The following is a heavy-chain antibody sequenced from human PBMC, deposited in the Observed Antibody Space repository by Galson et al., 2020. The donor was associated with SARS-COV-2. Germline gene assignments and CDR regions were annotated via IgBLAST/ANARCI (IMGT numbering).Heavy chain of an antibody. D-gene: IGHD2-21*01. V-gene: IGHV3-48*03. CDR2: ISNGGGAI. CDR3: AREGGVVPKVNDAFDV. J-gene: IGHJ3*01. CDR1: GFSLSSYE. Sequence: GGSLRLSCGASGFSLSSYEMNWVRQAPGKGLEWVSYISNGGGAIYYADSVKGRFTISRDSAKNSLYLQMNSLRAEDTAVYYCAREGGVVPKVNDAFDVWGQGTMVTVFS.